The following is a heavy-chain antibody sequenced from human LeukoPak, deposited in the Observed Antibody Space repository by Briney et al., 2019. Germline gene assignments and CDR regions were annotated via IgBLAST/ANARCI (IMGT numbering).Heavy chain of an antibody. V-gene: IGHV3-20*04. CDR3: ARGPTVTTRPDY. J-gene: IGHJ4*02. D-gene: IGHD4-17*01. CDR2: INWNGGST. Sequence: TGGSLRLSCAASGFTFSSYEMNWVRQAPGKGLEWVSGINWNGGSTGYADSVKGRFTISRDNAKNSLYLQMNSLRAEDTALYYCARGPTVTTRPDYWGQGTLVTVSS. CDR1: GFTFSSYE.